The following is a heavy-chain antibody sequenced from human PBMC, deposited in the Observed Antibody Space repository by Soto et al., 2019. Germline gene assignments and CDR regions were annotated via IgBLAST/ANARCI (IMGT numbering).Heavy chain of an antibody. V-gene: IGHV4-59*01. D-gene: IGHD3-10*01. Sequence: SETLSLTCTVSGGSISSYYWSWIRQPPGKGLEWIGYIYYSGSTNYNPSLKSRVTISVDTSKNQFSLKLSSVTAADTAVYYCARIGWWYYGSGIANWFDPWGQGTLVTVSS. CDR2: IYYSGST. J-gene: IGHJ5*02. CDR3: ARIGWWYYGSGIANWFDP. CDR1: GGSISSYY.